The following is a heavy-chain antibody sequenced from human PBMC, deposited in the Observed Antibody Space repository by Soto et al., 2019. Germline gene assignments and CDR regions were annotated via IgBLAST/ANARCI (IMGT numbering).Heavy chain of an antibody. CDR1: GGTFSSYT. J-gene: IGHJ3*02. V-gene: IGHV1-69*02. D-gene: IGHD4-17*01. CDR2: IIPILGIA. Sequence: QVQLVQSGAEVKKPGSSVKVSCKASGGTFSSYTISWVRQAPGQGLEWMGRIIPILGIANYAQKFQGRVTITADKSTSTAYMELSSLRSEDTAVYYCARSDYGDYVNAVDIWGQGTMVTVSS. CDR3: ARSDYGDYVNAVDI.